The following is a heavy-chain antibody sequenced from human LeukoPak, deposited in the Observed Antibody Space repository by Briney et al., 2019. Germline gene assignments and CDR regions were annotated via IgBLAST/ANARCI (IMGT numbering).Heavy chain of an antibody. CDR1: GNTFTDYY. D-gene: IGHD3-22*01. CDR3: ASPYYYDSSGYYSAFDI. CDR2: IIPIFGTA. Sequence: ASVKVSCKAFGNTFTDYYMHWVRQAPGQGLEWMGGIIPIFGTANYAQKFQGRVTITADESTSTAYMELSSLRSEDTAVYYCASPYYYDSSGYYSAFDIWGQGTMVTVSS. V-gene: IGHV1-69*13. J-gene: IGHJ3*02.